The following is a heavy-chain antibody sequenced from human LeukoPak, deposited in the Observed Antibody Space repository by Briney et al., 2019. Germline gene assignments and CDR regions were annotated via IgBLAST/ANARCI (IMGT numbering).Heavy chain of an antibody. Sequence: ASVKISCKASGGTFISYAISWVRQAPGQGLEWMGGIIPIFGTANYAQKFQGRVTITADESTSTAYMELSSLRSEDTAVYYCARLRSDDFWSGYYRYGASRYGMDVWGQGTTVTVSS. CDR2: IIPIFGTA. CDR3: ARLRSDDFWSGYYRYGASRYGMDV. CDR1: GGTFISYA. V-gene: IGHV1-69*13. D-gene: IGHD3-3*01. J-gene: IGHJ6*02.